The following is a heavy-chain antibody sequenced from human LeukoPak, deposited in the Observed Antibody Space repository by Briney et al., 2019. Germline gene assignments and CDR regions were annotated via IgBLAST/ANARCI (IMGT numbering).Heavy chain of an antibody. D-gene: IGHD3-3*01. CDR3: AKKGGFFWSGYPEGY. J-gene: IGHJ4*02. V-gene: IGHV3-23*01. Sequence: GGSLRLSCAASRFTFSSYAMSWVRQAPGKGLEWVSAISGSGGSTYYADSVKGRFTISRDNSKNTLYLQMNSLRAEDTAVYYCAKKGGFFWSGYPEGYWGQGTLVTVSS. CDR2: ISGSGGST. CDR1: RFTFSSYA.